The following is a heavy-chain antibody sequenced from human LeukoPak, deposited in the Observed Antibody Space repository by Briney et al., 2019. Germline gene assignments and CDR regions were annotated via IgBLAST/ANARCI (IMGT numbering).Heavy chain of an antibody. J-gene: IGHJ4*02. D-gene: IGHD2-2*01. CDR2: ISYRGNPE. V-gene: IGHV3-30*19. Sequence: AGGSPRLSCAASGFVFSTSGMHWVRQAPGKGLEWVAFISYRGNPEYYADSVKGRFTISRDNSKNTLYLQMDSLTPEDTAVFYCARTHTTSWGYFDYWGKGTLVTVSS. CDR3: ARTHTTSWGYFDY. CDR1: GFVFSTSG.